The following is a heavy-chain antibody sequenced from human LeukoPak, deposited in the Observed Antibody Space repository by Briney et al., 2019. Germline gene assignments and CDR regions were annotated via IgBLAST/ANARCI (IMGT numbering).Heavy chain of an antibody. CDR2: IGTAGDT. Sequence: GGSLRLSCAASGFTFSSYDMHWVRQATGKGLEWVSAIGTAGDTYYPGSVKGRFTISRENAKNSLYLQMNSLRAGDTAVYYCARRAYCGGGCYRAPGYFDLWGRGTLVTVSS. J-gene: IGHJ2*01. CDR3: ARRAYCGGGCYRAPGYFDL. D-gene: IGHD2-21*02. V-gene: IGHV3-13*01. CDR1: GFTFSSYD.